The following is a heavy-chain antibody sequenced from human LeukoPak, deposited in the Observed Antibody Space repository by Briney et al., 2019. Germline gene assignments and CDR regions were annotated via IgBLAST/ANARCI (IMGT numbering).Heavy chain of an antibody. D-gene: IGHD3-22*01. Sequence: GASVKVSCKVSGYTLTELSMHWVRQAPGKGLEWMGGFDPEDGETIYAQKFQGRVTMTEDTSTDTAYMELSSLRSEDTAVYYCATGLFPNCYDSSGYYHWGQGTLVTVSS. CDR3: ATGLFPNCYDSSGYYH. CDR1: GYTLTELS. J-gene: IGHJ5*02. CDR2: FDPEDGET. V-gene: IGHV1-24*01.